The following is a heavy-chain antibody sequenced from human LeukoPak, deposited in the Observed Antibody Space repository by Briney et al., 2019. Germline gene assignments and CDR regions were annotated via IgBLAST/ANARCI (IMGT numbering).Heavy chain of an antibody. V-gene: IGHV4-59*01. D-gene: IGHD5-24*01. J-gene: IGHJ6*02. CDR2: IYYSGST. CDR3: ARGHRDGYVSLYYYGMDV. CDR1: GGSISSYY. Sequence: SETLSLTCTVSGGSISSYYWSRIRQPPGKGLEWIGYIYYSGSTNYNPSLKSRVTISVDTSKNQFSLKLSSVTAADTAVYYCARGHRDGYVSLYYYGMDVWGQGTTVTVSS.